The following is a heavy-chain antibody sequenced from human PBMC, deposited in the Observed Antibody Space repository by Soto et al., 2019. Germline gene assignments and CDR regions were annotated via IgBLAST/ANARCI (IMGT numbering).Heavy chain of an antibody. J-gene: IGHJ4*02. CDR2: GYYSGST. CDR1: GGSISSSSYY. D-gene: IGHD2-8*01. V-gene: IGHV4-39*01. Sequence: PSETLSLTCTVSGGSISSSSYYWGWIRQPPGKGLEYIGSGYYSGSTYYSPSLKSRVTISVDTSKNQFSLKLSSVTAADTAVYYCSSSTVRSNWYFDYWSQGTLVTVSS. CDR3: SSSTVRSNWYFDY.